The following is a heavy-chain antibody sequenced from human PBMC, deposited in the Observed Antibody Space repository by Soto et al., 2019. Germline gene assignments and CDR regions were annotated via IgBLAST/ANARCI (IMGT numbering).Heavy chain of an antibody. CDR2: IFYTGTT. D-gene: IGHD2-2*01. V-gene: IGHV4-39*02. J-gene: IGHJ4*02. CDR3: ARLVVVAPVANV. Sequence: AETLSLTCSVSGGSINYNSYHWGWIRQPPGQGLEWIGSIFYTGTTFYNPSLESRVTMSVDTSKNSFSLHLTSVAAADTAVYFCARLVVVAPVANVWGQGTLVTVSS. CDR1: GGSINYNSYH.